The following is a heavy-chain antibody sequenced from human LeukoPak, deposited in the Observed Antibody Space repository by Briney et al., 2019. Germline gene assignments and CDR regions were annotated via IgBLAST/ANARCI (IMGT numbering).Heavy chain of an antibody. CDR2: IYYSGST. Sequence: SQTLSLTCTVSGGSISSGGYYWSWIRQHPWKGLEWIGYIYYSGSTYYNPSLKSRVTISVDTSKNQFSLKLSSVTAADTAVYYCATISDGYDSSAPGAFDIWGQGTMVTVSS. D-gene: IGHD3-22*01. CDR3: ATISDGYDSSAPGAFDI. J-gene: IGHJ3*02. CDR1: GGSISSGGYY. V-gene: IGHV4-31*03.